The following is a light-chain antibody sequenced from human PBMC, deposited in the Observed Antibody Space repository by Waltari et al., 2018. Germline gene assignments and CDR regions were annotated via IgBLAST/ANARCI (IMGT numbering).Light chain of an antibody. CDR1: QSVASSY. CDR3: QQYGRSLT. Sequence: EIVLTQSPGTLSLSPGERATISCRASQSVASSYLGWYQQKPGQAPRLLIFGSSKRATGIPDRFSGSWSGTDFTLTINGVEPEDFAVYYCQQYGRSLTFGGGTKAEI. J-gene: IGKJ4*01. CDR2: GSS. V-gene: IGKV3-20*01.